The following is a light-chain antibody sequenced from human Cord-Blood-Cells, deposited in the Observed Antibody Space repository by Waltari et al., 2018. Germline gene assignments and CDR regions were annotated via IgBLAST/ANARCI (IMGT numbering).Light chain of an antibody. Sequence: DIQMTQSPSTLSASVGARVTITGRASQSISSWLAWYQQKPGKAPKLLIYKASSLESGVPSRFSGSGSGTEFTLTISSLQPDDFATYYCQQYNSYSIFGQGTKLEIK. CDR2: KAS. J-gene: IGKJ2*01. CDR3: QQYNSYSI. CDR1: QSISSW. V-gene: IGKV1-5*03.